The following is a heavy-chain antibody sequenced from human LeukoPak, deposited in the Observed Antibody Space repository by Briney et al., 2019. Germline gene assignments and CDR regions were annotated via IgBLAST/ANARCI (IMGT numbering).Heavy chain of an antibody. D-gene: IGHD3-22*01. CDR3: KIGYYDSSGYYPTLHY. V-gene: IGHV3-23*01. CDR1: GFTFSSYA. CDR2: ISGSGGST. J-gene: IGHJ4*02. Sequence: QPGGSLRLSCAASGFTFSSYAMSWVRQAPGKGQEWVSAISGSGGSTYYADSVKGRFTIYRDNSKNTLYLQMNSLRAEDTAVYYCKIGYYDSSGYYPTLHYWGQGTLVTVSS.